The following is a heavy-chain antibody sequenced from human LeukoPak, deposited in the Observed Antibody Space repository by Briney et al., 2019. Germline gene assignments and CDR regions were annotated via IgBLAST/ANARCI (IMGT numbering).Heavy chain of an antibody. CDR3: AKRPSDYGDYVSYFDY. V-gene: IGHV3-30-3*02. D-gene: IGHD4-17*01. CDR2: ISDDGRRK. Sequence: PGRSLRLSCAASGFTFSSYAMHWVRQAPGKGLEWVGVISDDGRRKDYADSVKGRFTISRDNSKDTLYLQMNSLRAEDTAVYYCAKRPSDYGDYVSYFDYWGQGTLVTVSS. CDR1: GFTFSSYA. J-gene: IGHJ4*02.